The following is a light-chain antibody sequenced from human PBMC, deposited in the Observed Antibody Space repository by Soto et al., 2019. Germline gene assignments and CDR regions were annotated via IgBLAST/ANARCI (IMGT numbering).Light chain of an antibody. J-gene: IGKJ3*01. CDR1: QSVSSI. V-gene: IGKV3-15*01. CDR2: GAS. CDR3: QQYNDWPFT. Sequence: EIVMTQSPATLSVSPGERATLSCRASQSVSSILAWYQQKPGQAPRLLIYGASTRATGIPARFSGSGSGTEFTLTISSLRSEDFAVYYCQQYNDWPFTFGPGTKVDIK.